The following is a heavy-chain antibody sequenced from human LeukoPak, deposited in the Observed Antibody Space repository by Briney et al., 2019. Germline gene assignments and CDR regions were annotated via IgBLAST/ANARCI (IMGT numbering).Heavy chain of an antibody. J-gene: IGHJ4*02. CDR1: GFTLGGYA. V-gene: IGHV3-30*09. Sequence: GRSLRLSCAASGFTLGGYAMHWVRQPPAKGLEWVAVIPYDGSNKYYADSLKGRFAISRDTSKKTLYLQMNSLRAEGKAVYFCARVGPDPRIWLSLAYWGEGAQVTVSS. CDR2: IPYDGSNK. CDR3: ARVGPDPRIWLSLAY. D-gene: IGHD5-18*01.